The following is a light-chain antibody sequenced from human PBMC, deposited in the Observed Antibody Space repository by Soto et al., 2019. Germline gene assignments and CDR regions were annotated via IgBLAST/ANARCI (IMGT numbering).Light chain of an antibody. CDR2: DAS. CDR3: HQYVTSPRT. V-gene: IGKV3-20*01. Sequence: EIVLTQSPGTQSLSPGERATLSCRASQTVSNYLAWYQQKPGLAPRLLIYDASTRATGIPDRFSGSGSGTDFTLTISRLEPEDFAVYYCHQYVTSPRTFGQGTKVDIK. J-gene: IGKJ1*01. CDR1: QTVSNY.